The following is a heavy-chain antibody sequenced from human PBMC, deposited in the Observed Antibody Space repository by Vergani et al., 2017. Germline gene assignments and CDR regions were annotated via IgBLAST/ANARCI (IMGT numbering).Heavy chain of an antibody. V-gene: IGHV3-23*01. D-gene: IGHD6-6*01. CDR3: ANQATGSSSFDY. Sequence: EVQLLESGGGLVQPGGSLRLSCAASGFTFSGYAMSWVRQAPGKGLEWVSAISGSGGSTYYADSVKGRFTISRDNSKNTLYLQMNSLRAEDTAVYYCANQATGSSSFDYWGQGTLVTVSS. J-gene: IGHJ4*02. CDR1: GFTFSGYA. CDR2: ISGSGGST.